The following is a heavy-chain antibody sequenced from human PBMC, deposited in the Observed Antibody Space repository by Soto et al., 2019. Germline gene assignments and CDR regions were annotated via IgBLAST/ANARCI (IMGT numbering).Heavy chain of an antibody. V-gene: IGHV1-69*13. J-gene: IGHJ5*02. Sequence: SVKVSCKASGGTFSSYAISWVRQAPGQGLEWMGGIIPIFGTANYAQKFQGRVTITADESTSTAYMELSSLRSEDTAVYYCATRSTITMISDPRGQGTLVTVSS. D-gene: IGHD3-22*01. CDR3: ATRSTITMISDP. CDR2: IIPIFGTA. CDR1: GGTFSSYA.